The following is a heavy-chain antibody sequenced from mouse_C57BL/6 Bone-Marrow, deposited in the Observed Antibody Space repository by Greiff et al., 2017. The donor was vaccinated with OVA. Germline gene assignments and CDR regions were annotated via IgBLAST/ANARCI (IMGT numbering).Heavy chain of an antibody. D-gene: IGHD2-2*01. J-gene: IGHJ2*01. CDR2: IRNKANGYTT. V-gene: IGHV7-3*01. CDR3: ARYMVRYYFDY. CDR1: GFTFTDYY. Sequence: EVKLMESGGGLVQPGGSLSLSCAASGFTFTDYYMSWVRQPPGKALEWLGFIRNKANGYTTEYSASVKGRFTISSDNSQSILYLQMNALRAEDSATYYCARYMVRYYFDYWGQGTTLTVSS.